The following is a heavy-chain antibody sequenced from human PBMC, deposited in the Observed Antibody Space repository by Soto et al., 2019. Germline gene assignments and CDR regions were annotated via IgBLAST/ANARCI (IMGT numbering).Heavy chain of an antibody. J-gene: IGHJ2*01. V-gene: IGHV3-21*01. D-gene: IGHD3-10*01. CDR3: ARVRDPGRGYFDL. CDR2: ISSSSSYI. Sequence: EVQLVESGEGLVKPGGSLRLSCAASGFTFSSYSMNWVRQAPGKGLEWVSSISSSSSYIYYADSVKGRFTISRDNAKNSLYLQMNSLRAEDTAVYYCARVRDPGRGYFDLWGRGTLVTVSS. CDR1: GFTFSSYS.